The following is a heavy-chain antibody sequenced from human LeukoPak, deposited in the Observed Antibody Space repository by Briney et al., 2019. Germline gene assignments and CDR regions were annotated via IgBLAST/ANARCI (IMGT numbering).Heavy chain of an antibody. V-gene: IGHV4-59*01. D-gene: IGHD6-13*01. Sequence: SETLSLTCTVSGGSISSYYWSWIRQPPGKGLEWIGYIYYSGSTNYNPSLKSRVTISVDTSKNQFSLKLSSVTAADTAVYYCVVAAANGFFDYWGQGTLVTVSS. CDR3: VVAAANGFFDY. J-gene: IGHJ4*02. CDR2: IYYSGST. CDR1: GGSISSYY.